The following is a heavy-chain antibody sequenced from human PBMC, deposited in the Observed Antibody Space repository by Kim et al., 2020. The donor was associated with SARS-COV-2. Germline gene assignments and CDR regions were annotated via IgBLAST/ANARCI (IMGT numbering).Heavy chain of an antibody. V-gene: IGHV4-39*01. Sequence: SETLSLTCTVSGGSISSISNFWAWIRQPPGKGLEWIGSIYYSGTTYYNPSLKSRVTISVDTFKNQFSLKLNSVTAADTAVYYCARTTAVTPFPYTADGPFYLWGRGTMVTVSS. J-gene: IGHJ3*01. CDR1: GGSISSISNF. CDR2: IYYSGTT. CDR3: ARTTAVTPFPYTADGPFYL. D-gene: IGHD4-4*01.